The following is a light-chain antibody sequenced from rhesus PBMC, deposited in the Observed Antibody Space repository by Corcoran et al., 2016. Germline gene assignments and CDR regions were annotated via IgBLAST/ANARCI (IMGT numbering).Light chain of an antibody. Sequence: DIQMTQSPSSLSASVGDRVTVTCRASRGINRELSWYQQKPGKVPTLLIYGTSSLQPGVSSRFSGSGSGTDYTLTISSLQPEDVATYYCRQDYTTPYSFGQGTKVEIK. V-gene: IGKV1-94*01. CDR1: RGINRE. CDR3: RQDYTTPYS. CDR2: GTS. J-gene: IGKJ2*01.